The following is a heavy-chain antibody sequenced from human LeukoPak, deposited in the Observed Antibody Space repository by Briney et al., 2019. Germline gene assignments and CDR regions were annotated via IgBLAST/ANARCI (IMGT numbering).Heavy chain of an antibody. Sequence: SETLSLTCAVYGGSFSGYYWSWIRQPPGKGLEWIGEINHSGSTNYNPSLKSRVTISVDTSKNQFSLKLSSVTAADTAVYYCARANTYDFWSGSYLDYWGQGTLVTVSS. CDR1: GGSFSGYY. CDR3: ARANTYDFWSGSYLDY. J-gene: IGHJ4*02. D-gene: IGHD3-3*01. CDR2: INHSGST. V-gene: IGHV4-34*01.